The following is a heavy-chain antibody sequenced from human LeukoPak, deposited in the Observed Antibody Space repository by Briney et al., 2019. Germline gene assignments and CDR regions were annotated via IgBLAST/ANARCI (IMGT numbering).Heavy chain of an antibody. D-gene: IGHD3-10*01. CDR3: ARLSAMLRGPEAFYYFEY. Sequence: PGGSLRLSCASSGFTFSSSWMSWVRQAPGKGLEWLANIQQDGSERYYVDSVKGRFTISRDNAKNSLYLQMNSLRAEDTAVYYCARLSAMLRGPEAFYYFEYWGQGTLVTVSS. V-gene: IGHV3-7*01. J-gene: IGHJ4*02. CDR1: GFTFSSSW. CDR2: IQQDGSER.